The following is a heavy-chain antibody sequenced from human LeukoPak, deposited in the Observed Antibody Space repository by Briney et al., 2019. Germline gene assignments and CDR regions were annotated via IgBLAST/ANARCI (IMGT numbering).Heavy chain of an antibody. D-gene: IGHD5-12*01. CDR3: ARTRRGYSGYDW. V-gene: IGHV1-69*05. CDR2: IIPIFGTA. CDR1: GGTFSSYA. J-gene: IGHJ4*02. Sequence: SVKVSCKASGGTFSSYAISWVRQAPGQGLEWMGRIIPIFGTANYAQKFQGRVTITTDESTSTAYMELSSLRSEDTAVYYCARTRRGYSGYDWWGQGTLVTVSS.